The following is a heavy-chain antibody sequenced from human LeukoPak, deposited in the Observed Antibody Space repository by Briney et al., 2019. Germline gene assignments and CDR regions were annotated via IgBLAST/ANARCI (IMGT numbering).Heavy chain of an antibody. V-gene: IGHV3-23*01. D-gene: IGHD3-10*01. CDR1: GYTLTSYA. CDR3: AKLATYDGSGSYLYYFDD. CDR2: TLGSGGST. Sequence: RGSLRLSRAPPGYTLTSYAKSWGRPAPREGREWVSPTLGSGGSTDYADSVKGRFTISRDNSKNTQYLQMNSLRAEDTAVYYCAKLATYDGSGSYLYYFDDWGQGTLVTVSS. J-gene: IGHJ4*02.